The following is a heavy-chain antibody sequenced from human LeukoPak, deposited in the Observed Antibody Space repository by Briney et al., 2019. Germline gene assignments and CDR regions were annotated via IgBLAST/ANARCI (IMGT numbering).Heavy chain of an antibody. CDR3: AKAAYDCSSTSCYGPGGFDP. V-gene: IGHV3-30*18. CDR2: ISYDGSNK. J-gene: IGHJ5*02. Sequence: GGSLRLSCAASGFTFSSYGVHWVRQAPGKGPEWVAVISYDGSNKYYADSVKGRFTISRDNSKNTLYLQMNSLRAEDTAVYYCAKAAYDCSSTSCYGPGGFDPWGQGTLVTVSS. D-gene: IGHD2-2*01. CDR1: GFTFSSYG.